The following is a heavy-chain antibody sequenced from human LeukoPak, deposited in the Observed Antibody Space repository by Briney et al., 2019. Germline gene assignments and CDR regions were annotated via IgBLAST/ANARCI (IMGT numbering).Heavy chain of an antibody. CDR1: GGTFSSYA. CDR3: ARENYYDSSGYYYVDDY. Sequence: SVKVSCKASGGTFSSYAISWVRQAPGQGLEWVGRIIPIFGTANYAQKFQGRVTITTDESTSTAYMELSSLRSEDTAVYYCARENYYDSSGYYYVDDYWGQGTLVTVSS. CDR2: IIPIFGTA. J-gene: IGHJ4*02. D-gene: IGHD3-22*01. V-gene: IGHV1-69*05.